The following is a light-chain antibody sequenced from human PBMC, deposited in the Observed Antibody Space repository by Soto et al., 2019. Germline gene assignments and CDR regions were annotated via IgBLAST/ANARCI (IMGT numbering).Light chain of an antibody. CDR3: QEYYSFSRT. Sequence: IPMTQSPSSLSASIGDRDTITCRACQSITNLLTWYQQKPGKAPELLIYAASSLESGVPSRFSGSGSGTNFTLTISCLQSEDFATYYCQEYYSFSRTFGQGTKVDI. V-gene: IGKV1-39*01. CDR2: AAS. J-gene: IGKJ1*01. CDR1: QSITNL.